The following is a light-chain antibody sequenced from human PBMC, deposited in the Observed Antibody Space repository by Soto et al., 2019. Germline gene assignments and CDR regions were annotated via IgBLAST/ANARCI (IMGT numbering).Light chain of an antibody. V-gene: IGLV1-47*02. CDR2: SDN. Sequence: QSVLTQPPSASGTPGQRVFISCSGSSSNIGGTNYAYWYQQLPGAAPKLLMHSDNLRPSGVPERISGSKSGTSASLAISGRRSDDEDVYYFASWYARLGAFIFGGGTKLTVL. CDR3: ASWYARLGAFI. CDR1: SSNIGGTNY. J-gene: IGLJ2*01.